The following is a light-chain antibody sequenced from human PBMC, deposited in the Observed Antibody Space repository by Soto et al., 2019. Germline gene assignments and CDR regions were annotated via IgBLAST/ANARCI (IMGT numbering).Light chain of an antibody. CDR1: KSPDHNGENPT. V-gene: IGKV2-30*02. Sequence: VGMPQSQPSCPVPLGQPAPISSRPSKSPDHNGENPTLNWFQQRPGQSPRRLIYKISNRDSGVPDRFSGSGSGTEFTLKISRVEAEDIGVYYCLLASDWPYTFGQGTKLEI. CDR2: KIS. J-gene: IGKJ2*01. CDR3: LLASDWPYT.